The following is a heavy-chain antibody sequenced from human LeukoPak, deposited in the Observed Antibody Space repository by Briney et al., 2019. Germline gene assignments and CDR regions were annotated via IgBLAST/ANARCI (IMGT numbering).Heavy chain of an antibody. CDR3: ASPDYGGNPNKLDY. J-gene: IGHJ4*02. CDR1: GFTFSDYY. D-gene: IGHD4-23*01. Sequence: GGSLRLSCAASGFTFSDYYMSWIRQAPGKGLEWVSYISSSGSTIYYADSVKGRFTISRDNAKNSLYLQVNSLRAEDTAVYYCASPDYGGNPNKLDYWGQGTLVTVSS. CDR2: ISSSGSTI. V-gene: IGHV3-11*01.